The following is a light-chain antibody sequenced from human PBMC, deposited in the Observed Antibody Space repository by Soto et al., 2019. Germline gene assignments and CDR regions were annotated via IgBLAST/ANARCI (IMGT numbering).Light chain of an antibody. V-gene: IGLV1-44*01. J-gene: IGLJ1*01. CDR2: TNN. Sequence: QYVLTQPPSVSGTPGQTVTISCSGSTSNIGSNPVNWYQQLPGTAPRLLISTNNQWPSGVPDRFSGSRSGTSASLAISGLQSEDEADYYCAAWDDRLNGPSYVFGTGTKVTVL. CDR3: AAWDDRLNGPSYV. CDR1: TSNIGSNP.